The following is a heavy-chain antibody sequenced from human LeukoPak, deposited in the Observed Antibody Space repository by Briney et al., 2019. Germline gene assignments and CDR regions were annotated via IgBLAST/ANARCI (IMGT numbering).Heavy chain of an antibody. V-gene: IGHV3-23*01. D-gene: IGHD3-9*01. J-gene: IGHJ4*02. Sequence: TGGSLRLSCAASGFTFNSYAMTWVRQAPGKGLEWVSGITGSGDTTYYTDSVKGWFTISRDNAKNTLYLQMNSLRAEDTALYYCAKNRQNSVYSGLDHWGQGTLVTVSS. CDR3: AKNRQNSVYSGLDH. CDR1: GFTFNSYA. CDR2: ITGSGDTT.